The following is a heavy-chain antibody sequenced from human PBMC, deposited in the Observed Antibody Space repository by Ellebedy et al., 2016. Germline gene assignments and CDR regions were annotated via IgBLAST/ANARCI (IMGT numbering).Heavy chain of an antibody. Sequence: SETLSLXXNVSGYSISSGYYWGWIRQPPGKGLEWIGSIYHSRSTYFNPSLKSRITISVDTSKNHFSLNLNSVTAADTAVYFCARITGLGGDFDSWGQGTLVTVSS. D-gene: IGHD3-16*01. V-gene: IGHV4-38-2*02. CDR3: ARITGLGGDFDS. CDR1: GYSISSGYY. CDR2: IYHSRST. J-gene: IGHJ4*02.